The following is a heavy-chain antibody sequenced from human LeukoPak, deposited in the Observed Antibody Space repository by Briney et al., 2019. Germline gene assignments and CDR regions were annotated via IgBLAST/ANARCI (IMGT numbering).Heavy chain of an antibody. Sequence: SETLSLTCSVSGDSISSYYWSWIRQPAGKGLEWIGRIYTSGSTNYNPSLKSRVTISVDTSKNQFSLKLRSVTAADTAVYYCAREGQQWLAYYYYHYMGVWGKGTTVTISS. V-gene: IGHV4-4*07. CDR3: AREGQQWLAYYYYHYMGV. J-gene: IGHJ6*03. CDR1: GDSISSYY. CDR2: IYTSGST. D-gene: IGHD6-19*01.